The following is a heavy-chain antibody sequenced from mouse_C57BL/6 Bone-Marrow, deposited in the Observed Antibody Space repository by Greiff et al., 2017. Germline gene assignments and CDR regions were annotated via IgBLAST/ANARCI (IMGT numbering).Heavy chain of an antibody. D-gene: IGHD1-1*01. V-gene: IGHV14-2*01. CDR1: GFNIKDYY. J-gene: IGHJ2*01. Sequence: VQLKQSGAELVKPGASVKLSCTASGFNIKDYYIHWVKQRTEQGLEWIGRIDPEDGETKYAPKFQDKATITADTSSNTAYLQPSSLTSEDTSVYYCTRSLIYYGTNYWGQGTTLTVSS. CDR2: IDPEDGET. CDR3: TRSLIYYGTNY.